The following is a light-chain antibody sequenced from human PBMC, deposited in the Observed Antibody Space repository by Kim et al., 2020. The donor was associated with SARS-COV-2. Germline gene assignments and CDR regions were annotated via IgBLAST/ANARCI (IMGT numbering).Light chain of an antibody. V-gene: IGKV3-15*01. CDR2: GAS. J-gene: IGKJ2*01. CDR1: QSVSNN. CDR3: HHYNDWPPGDT. Sequence: SPGAIATLSCRASQSVSNNLAWYQHKPGRPPRLLIYGASTRATGVPARFSGSWSGTDFTLTVSSLESEDFAVYYCHHYNDWPPGDTFGQGTKLEI.